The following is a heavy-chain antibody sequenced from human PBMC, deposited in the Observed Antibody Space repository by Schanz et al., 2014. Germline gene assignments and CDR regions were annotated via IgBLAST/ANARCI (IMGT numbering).Heavy chain of an antibody. V-gene: IGHV3-23*01. Sequence: DVQLLESGGGLVQPGGSLRLSCAASGFTFSSYAMSWVRQAPGKGLEWVSYISSSSSTRYYADSVKGRFTISRDNSKNTLYLQMNSLRAEDTAVYYCAKGRFGELSAFDIWGQGTMVTVSS. J-gene: IGHJ3*02. CDR2: ISSSSSTR. CDR1: GFTFSSYA. CDR3: AKGRFGELSAFDI. D-gene: IGHD3-10*01.